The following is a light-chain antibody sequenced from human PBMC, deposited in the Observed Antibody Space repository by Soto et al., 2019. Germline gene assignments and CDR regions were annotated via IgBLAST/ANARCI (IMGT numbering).Light chain of an antibody. V-gene: IGKV1-39*01. CDR1: QSISSY. Sequence: DIQMTQSPSSLSASVGDRVTITCRASQSISSYFNWYQQKPGKAPKLLIYAASSLQSGVPSRLSGSGSGTDFTLTISSLQPEDFATYYCQQSYSTPTFGQGTKLEIK. CDR2: AAS. J-gene: IGKJ2*01. CDR3: QQSYSTPT.